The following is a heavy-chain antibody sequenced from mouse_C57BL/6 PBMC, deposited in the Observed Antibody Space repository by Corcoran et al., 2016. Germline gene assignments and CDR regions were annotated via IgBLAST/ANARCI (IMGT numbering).Heavy chain of an antibody. D-gene: IGHD2-5*01. J-gene: IGHJ2*01. Sequence: QIQLVQSGPELKKSGETVKISCKASGYTFTTYGMSWVKQAPGKGLKWMGWINTYSGVPTYADDFKGRFAFSLETSASTAYLQINNLKNEDTATYFCASYSNYVGYWGQGTTLTVSS. CDR1: GYTFTTYG. CDR2: INTYSGVP. CDR3: ASYSNYVGY. V-gene: IGHV9-3*01.